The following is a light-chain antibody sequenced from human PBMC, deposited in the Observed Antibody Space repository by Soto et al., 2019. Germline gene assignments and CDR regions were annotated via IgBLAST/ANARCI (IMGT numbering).Light chain of an antibody. J-gene: IGKJ1*01. Sequence: AIQMTQSPSSLSASVGDRVTITCRASQGIRNVVGWYQQKPGKAPKLLIYAASSLQSGGPSRFSGSGSGTDFTLTFISLQPEDFATYAVLRDYNYAWRVGAGNKVEIK. CDR2: AAS. CDR3: LRDYNYAWR. CDR1: QGIRNV. V-gene: IGKV1-6*01.